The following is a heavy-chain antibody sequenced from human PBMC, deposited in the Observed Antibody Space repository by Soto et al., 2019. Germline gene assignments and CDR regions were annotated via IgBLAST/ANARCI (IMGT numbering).Heavy chain of an antibody. CDR1: GDSVSSNSAA. Sequence: PSQTLSLTCVISGDSVSSNSAAWNWIRQSPSRGLEWLGRTYYRSKWYNDYAVSVKSRITINPDTSKNQFSLQLNSVTPEDTAVYYCARDPSVPIVVVPAALYPSYSDMDVWGKGATVTVSS. CDR2: TYYRSKWYN. J-gene: IGHJ6*03. V-gene: IGHV6-1*01. CDR3: ARDPSVPIVVVPAALYPSYSDMDV. D-gene: IGHD2-2*01.